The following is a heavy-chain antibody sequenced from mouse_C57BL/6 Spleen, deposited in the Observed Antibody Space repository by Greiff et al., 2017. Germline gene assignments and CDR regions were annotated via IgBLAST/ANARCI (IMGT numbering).Heavy chain of an antibody. CDR2: ISSGSSTI. CDR1: GFTFSDYG. D-gene: IGHD1-1*01. V-gene: IGHV5-17*01. Sequence: DVMLVESGGGLVKPGGSLKLSCAASGFTFSDYGMPWVRQAPEKGLEWVAYISSGSSTIYYADTVKGRFTISRDNAKNTLFLQMTSLRSEDTAMYYCARGTYGSRRDVDVWGTGATVTVSS. J-gene: IGHJ1*03. CDR3: ARGTYGSRRDVDV.